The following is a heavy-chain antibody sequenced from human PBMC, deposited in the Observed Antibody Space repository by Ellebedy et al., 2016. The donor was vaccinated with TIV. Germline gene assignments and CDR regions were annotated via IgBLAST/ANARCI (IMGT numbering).Heavy chain of an antibody. CDR1: GFTFSSYG. CDR2: ISYDGSNK. Sequence: GGSLRLSXAASGFTFSSYGMHWVRQAPGKGLEWVAVISYDGSNKYYADSVKGRFTISRDNSKNTLYLQMNSLRAEDTAVYYCAKDRNYLFDPWGQGTLVTVSS. D-gene: IGHD5-24*01. CDR3: AKDRNYLFDP. J-gene: IGHJ5*02. V-gene: IGHV3-30*18.